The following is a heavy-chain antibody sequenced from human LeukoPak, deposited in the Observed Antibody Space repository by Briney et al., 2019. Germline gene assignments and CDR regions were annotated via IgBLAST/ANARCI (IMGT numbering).Heavy chain of an antibody. V-gene: IGHV1-18*01. Sequence: ASVKVSCKASGYTFTSYGISWVRQAPGQGLEWMGWISAYNGNTNYAQKLQGRVTMTTDTSTSTAYMELRSLRSDDTAVYYCARMDCSSTSCYYYYYYMDVWGKGTTVTVSS. D-gene: IGHD2-2*01. CDR2: ISAYNGNT. CDR1: GYTFTSYG. CDR3: ARMDCSSTSCYYYYYYMDV. J-gene: IGHJ6*03.